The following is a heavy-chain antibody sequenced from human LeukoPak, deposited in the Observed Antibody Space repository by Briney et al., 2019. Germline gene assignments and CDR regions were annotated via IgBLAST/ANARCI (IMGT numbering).Heavy chain of an antibody. V-gene: IGHV3-64*01. CDR2: ISSNGGST. CDR1: GFTFSSYA. CDR3: ARTPDGYPDY. Sequence: PGGSLRLSCAASGFTFSSYAMHWVRQAPGKGLEYVSAISSNGGSTYYANSVKGRFTISRDNSKNTLYLQMGSLRAEDMAVYYCARTPDGYPDYWGQGTLVTVSS. J-gene: IGHJ4*02. D-gene: IGHD5-24*01.